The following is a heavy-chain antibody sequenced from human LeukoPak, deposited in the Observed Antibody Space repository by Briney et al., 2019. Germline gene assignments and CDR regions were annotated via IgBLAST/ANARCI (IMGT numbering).Heavy chain of an antibody. D-gene: IGHD5-24*01. Sequence: SETLSLTRTVSGYSISSGYYWGWIRQPPGKGLEWIGSIYHSGSTYYNPSLKSRVTISVDTSKNQFSLKLTSVTAAYTAVYYCARAVGTDGYNLWVYWGQGTLVTVSS. CDR1: GYSISSGYY. CDR3: ARAVGTDGYNLWVY. J-gene: IGHJ4*02. CDR2: IYHSGST. V-gene: IGHV4-38-2*02.